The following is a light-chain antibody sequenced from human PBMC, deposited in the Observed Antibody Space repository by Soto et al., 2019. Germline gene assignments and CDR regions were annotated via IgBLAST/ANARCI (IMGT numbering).Light chain of an antibody. J-gene: IGKJ2*01. CDR3: QQYGSTPYT. CDR1: QSVSDDY. CDR2: GAS. V-gene: IGKV3-20*01. Sequence: EIVMTQSPGTLSLSPGERATLSCRASQSVSDDYLAWYQQKPGQAPRLVISGASTRATGIPDRFRGSGSGTDLTLSISRLEPEDFAIYYCQQYGSTPYTFGQGTRLEIK.